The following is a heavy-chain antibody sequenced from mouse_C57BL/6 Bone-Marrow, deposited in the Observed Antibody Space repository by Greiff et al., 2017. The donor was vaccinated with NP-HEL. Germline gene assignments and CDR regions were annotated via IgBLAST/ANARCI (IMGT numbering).Heavy chain of an antibody. CDR3: ARSPHYYGSSSYYFDY. V-gene: IGHV1-9*01. D-gene: IGHD1-1*01. CDR2: ILPGSGST. CDR1: GYTFTGYW. Sequence: VQLQQSGAELMKPGASVKLSCKATGYTFTGYWIEWVKQRPGHGLEWIGEILPGSGSTNYNEKFKGKATFTADTSSNTAYMQLSSLTTEDSAIYYCARSPHYYGSSSYYFDYWGQGTTLTVSS. J-gene: IGHJ2*01.